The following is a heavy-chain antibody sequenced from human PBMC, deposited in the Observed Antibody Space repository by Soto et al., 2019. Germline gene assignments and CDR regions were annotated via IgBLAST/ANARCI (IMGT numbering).Heavy chain of an antibody. Sequence: ASVKVSCKASGYSFATYTIQWVRQAPGQSPEWMGWINAGNGKTKYSQRFQGRVTITRDTSATTAYLELSSVTAADTAVYYCARESRYCSGGSCYFRPGNDYWGQGTLVTVSS. CDR1: GYSFATYT. J-gene: IGHJ4*02. D-gene: IGHD2-15*01. V-gene: IGHV1-3*01. CDR2: INAGNGKT. CDR3: ARESRYCSGGSCYFRPGNDY.